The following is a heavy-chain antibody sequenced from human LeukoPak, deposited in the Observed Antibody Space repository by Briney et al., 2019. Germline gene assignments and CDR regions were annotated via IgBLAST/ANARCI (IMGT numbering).Heavy chain of an antibody. Sequence: ASVKVSFKASGYTFTRYYLHWVRQAPGQGLEWMGIIFPSAGNTNYAQKFQGRVTMTRDMSTSTVYMDLSSLTSEDTAVYYCVREFSGGYFDYWGQGTLVTVSS. CDR1: GYTFTRYY. CDR3: VREFSGGYFDY. D-gene: IGHD3-16*01. J-gene: IGHJ4*02. CDR2: IFPSAGNT. V-gene: IGHV1-46*01.